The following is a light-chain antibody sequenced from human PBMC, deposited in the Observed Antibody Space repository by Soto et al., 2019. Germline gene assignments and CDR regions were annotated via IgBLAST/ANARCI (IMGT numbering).Light chain of an antibody. Sequence: QSALTQPPSASGSPGQSVTISCTGTRSDVGGYHYVSWYQQHPGKAPKLMIYEVSKRPSGVPDRFSGSKSGNTASLTVSRLQAEDEADYYCSSYAGSNNWVFGGGTKVTVL. J-gene: IGLJ3*02. CDR1: RSDVGGYHY. CDR3: SSYAGSNNWV. V-gene: IGLV2-8*01. CDR2: EVS.